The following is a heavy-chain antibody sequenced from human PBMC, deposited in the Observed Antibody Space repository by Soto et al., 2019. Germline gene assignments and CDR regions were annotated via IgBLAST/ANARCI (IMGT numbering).Heavy chain of an antibody. CDR3: ARHPMDDYGDYKMDFDY. V-gene: IGHV4-39*01. Sequence: TSETLSLTCTVSGGSISSSSYYWGWIRQPPGKGLEWIGSIYYSGSTYYNPSLKSRVTISVDTSKNQFSLKLSSVTAADTAVYYCARHPMDDYGDYKMDFDYWGQGTLVTVSS. CDR2: IYYSGST. J-gene: IGHJ4*02. CDR1: GGSISSSSYY. D-gene: IGHD4-17*01.